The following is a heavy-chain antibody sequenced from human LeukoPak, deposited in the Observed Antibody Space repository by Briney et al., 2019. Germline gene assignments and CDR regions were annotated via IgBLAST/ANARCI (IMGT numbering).Heavy chain of an antibody. D-gene: IGHD4-23*01. CDR2: IKSDGSSS. CDR1: GFTFSSYFW. CDR3: VRDLDLGGYSSFEY. V-gene: IGHV3-74*01. Sequence: GGSLRLSWAASGFTFSSYFWMHWVRQAPGKGLVWVSRIKSDGSSSTYADSVKGRFTISRDNAKNSLYLQMNTLRAEDTAVYYCVRDLDLGGYSSFEYWGQGTLVTVSS. J-gene: IGHJ4*02.